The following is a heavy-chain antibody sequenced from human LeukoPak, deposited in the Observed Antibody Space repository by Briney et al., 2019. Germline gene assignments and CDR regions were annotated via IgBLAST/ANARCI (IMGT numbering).Heavy chain of an antibody. Sequence: PGGSLRLSCAASGFTVSSNYMSWVRQAPGKGLEWVSVIYSGGSTYCADSVKGRFTISRDNSKNTLYLQMNSLRAEDTVVYYCARDQYGDYVFNYWGQGTLVTVSS. CDR3: ARDQYGDYVFNY. CDR1: GFTVSSNY. V-gene: IGHV3-53*01. D-gene: IGHD4-17*01. J-gene: IGHJ4*02. CDR2: IYSGGST.